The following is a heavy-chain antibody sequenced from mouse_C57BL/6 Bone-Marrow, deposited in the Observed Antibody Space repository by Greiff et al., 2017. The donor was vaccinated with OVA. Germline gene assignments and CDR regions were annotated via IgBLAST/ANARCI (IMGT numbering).Heavy chain of an antibody. J-gene: IGHJ1*03. CDR1: GIDFSRYW. CDR2: INPDSSTI. V-gene: IGHV4-1*01. Sequence: EVMLVESGGGLVQPGGSLKLSCAASGIDFSRYWMSWVRRAPGKGLEWIGEINPDSSTINYAPSLKDKFIISRDNAKNTLYLQMSKVRSEDTALYYCARPLTGTKDWCFDVWGTGTTVTVSS. CDR3: ARPLTGTKDWCFDV. D-gene: IGHD4-1*01.